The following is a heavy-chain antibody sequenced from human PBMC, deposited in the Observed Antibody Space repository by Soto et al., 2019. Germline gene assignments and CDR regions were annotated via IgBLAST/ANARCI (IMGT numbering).Heavy chain of an antibody. J-gene: IGHJ4*02. D-gene: IGHD3-22*01. CDR1: GYSFTSYC. Sequence: GESLKISCKGSGYSFTSYCIGWVRQMPGKGLEWMGIIYPGDSDTRYSPSFQGQVTISADKSISTAYLQWSSLKASDTAMYYCARRYYYDSTTYSPFDHWGQGTLVTVSS. CDR3: ARRYYYDSTTYSPFDH. V-gene: IGHV5-51*01. CDR2: IYPGDSDT.